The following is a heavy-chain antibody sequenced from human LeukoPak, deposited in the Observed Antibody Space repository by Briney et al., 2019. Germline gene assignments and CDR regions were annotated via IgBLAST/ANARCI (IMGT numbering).Heavy chain of an antibody. V-gene: IGHV1-8*01. CDR2: MNPNSGNT. Sequence: WASVKVSCKASGYTFTSYDINWVRQATGQGLEWMGWMNPNSGNTGYAQKFQGRVTMTRNTSISTAYMKLSSLRSEDTAVYYCARVRTMVRGNNWFDPWGQGTLVTVSS. D-gene: IGHD3-10*01. CDR1: GYTFTSYD. CDR3: ARVRTMVRGNNWFDP. J-gene: IGHJ5*02.